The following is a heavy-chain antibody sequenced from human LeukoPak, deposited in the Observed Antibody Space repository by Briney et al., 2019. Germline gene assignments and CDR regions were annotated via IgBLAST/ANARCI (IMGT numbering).Heavy chain of an antibody. D-gene: IGHD3-10*01. CDR3: ARVKESSMVRGAKSGMDV. CDR1: GFTFSSYA. Sequence: GGTLRLSCAASGFTFSSYAMSWVRQAPGKGLEWVSAISGSGGSTYYADSVKGRFTISRDNAKNTLYLQMNSLRAEDTAVYYCARVKESSMVRGAKSGMDVWGKGTTVTVSS. CDR2: ISGSGGST. J-gene: IGHJ6*04. V-gene: IGHV3-23*01.